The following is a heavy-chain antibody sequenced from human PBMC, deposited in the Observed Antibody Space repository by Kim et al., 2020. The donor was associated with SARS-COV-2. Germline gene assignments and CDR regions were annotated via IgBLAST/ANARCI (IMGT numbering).Heavy chain of an antibody. D-gene: IGHD2-2*01. Sequence: GGSLRLSCAASGFTFSSYGMHWVRQAPGKGLEWVALISYDGSNKYYADSVKGRFTISRDNSKNTLYLQMNSLRAEDTAVYYCAKDFVVVVPAALPHYWC. CDR3: AKDFVVVVPAALPHY. V-gene: IGHV3-30*18. CDR2: ISYDGSNK. CDR1: GFTFSSYG. J-gene: IGHJ4*01.